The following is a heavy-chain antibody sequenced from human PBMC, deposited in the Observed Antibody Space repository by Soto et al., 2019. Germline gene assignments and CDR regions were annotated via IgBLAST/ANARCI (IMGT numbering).Heavy chain of an antibody. CDR3: ARGPRYCSSTSCDSAYYYMDV. CDR2: MNPNSGNT. Sequence: ASVKVSCKASGYTFTSYDINWVRQATGQGLEWMGWMNPNSGNTGYAQKLQGRVTMTRNTSISTAYMELSSLRSEDTAVCYCARGPRYCSSTSCDSAYYYMDVWGKGTTVTVSS. D-gene: IGHD2-2*02. CDR1: GYTFTSYD. V-gene: IGHV1-8*01. J-gene: IGHJ6*03.